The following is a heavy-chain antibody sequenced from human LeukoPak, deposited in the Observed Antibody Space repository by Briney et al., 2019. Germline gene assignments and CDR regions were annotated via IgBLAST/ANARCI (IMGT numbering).Heavy chain of an antibody. CDR3: ARGRIRGGSYVDY. J-gene: IGHJ4*02. D-gene: IGHD1-26*01. Sequence: SETLSLTCAVYGGSFSGYYWSWIRQPPGKGLEWIGEINPSGSANYNPSLKSRVTISVDTSKNQFSLRLSSVTAADTAVYYGARGRIRGGSYVDYWGQGTLVTVSS. CDR1: GGSFSGYY. V-gene: IGHV4-34*01. CDR2: INPSGSA.